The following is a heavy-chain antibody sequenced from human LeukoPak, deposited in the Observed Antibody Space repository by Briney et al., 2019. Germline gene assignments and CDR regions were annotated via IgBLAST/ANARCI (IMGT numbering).Heavy chain of an antibody. V-gene: IGHV3-48*01. CDR2: ISSSSSTI. CDR1: GFSFSNYG. Sequence: GGSLRLSCTASGFSFSNYGMNWVRQAPGKGLEWVSYISSSSSTIYYADSVKGRFTISRDNAKNSLYLQMNSLRAEDTAVYYCAKDTSWIAADFDYWGQGTLVTVSS. CDR3: AKDTSWIAADFDY. D-gene: IGHD6-13*01. J-gene: IGHJ4*02.